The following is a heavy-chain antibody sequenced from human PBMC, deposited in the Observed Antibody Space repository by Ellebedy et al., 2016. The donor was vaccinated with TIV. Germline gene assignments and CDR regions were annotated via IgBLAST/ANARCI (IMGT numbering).Heavy chain of an antibody. CDR1: GFSVHNNY. Sequence: PGGSLRLSCAASGFSVHNNYMSWVRQAPGEGLEWVSVIYSGGSTYYADSVKGRFTISRDKSKNTLYLQMNSLRAEDTAVYYCAGSPSTGYWGRGPLVTVSS. V-gene: IGHV3-53*01. D-gene: IGHD4-17*01. CDR3: AGSPSTGY. CDR2: IYSGGST. J-gene: IGHJ4*02.